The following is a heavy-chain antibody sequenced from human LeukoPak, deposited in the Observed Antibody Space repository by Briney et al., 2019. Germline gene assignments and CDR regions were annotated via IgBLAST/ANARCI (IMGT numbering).Heavy chain of an antibody. Sequence: PGGSLRLSCAASGFTFSSYGMHWVRQAPGKGLEWVAVISYDGSNKYYADSLKGRFTISRDNSKNTLYLQMNSLRAEDTAVYYCAKEKGLKRGSLYYFDYCGQGTLVTVSS. J-gene: IGHJ4*02. CDR3: AKEKGLKRGSLYYFDY. D-gene: IGHD5-12*01. V-gene: IGHV3-30*18. CDR2: ISYDGSNK. CDR1: GFTFSSYG.